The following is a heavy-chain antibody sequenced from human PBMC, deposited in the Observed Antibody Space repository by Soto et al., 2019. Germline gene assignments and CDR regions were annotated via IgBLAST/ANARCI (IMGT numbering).Heavy chain of an antibody. CDR2: INTNNGDT. D-gene: IGHD1-26*01. CDR1: GYTFTGYH. Sequence: GASVKVSCKASGYTFTGYHIHWVRQAPGQGLEWMGWINTNNGDTNYAQKFQGWVTMTRDTSINTAYVQISRLRSDDTAVYYCARWVGASNWCDPWWQGSLATVSS. V-gene: IGHV1-2*04. J-gene: IGHJ5*02. CDR3: ARWVGASNWCDP.